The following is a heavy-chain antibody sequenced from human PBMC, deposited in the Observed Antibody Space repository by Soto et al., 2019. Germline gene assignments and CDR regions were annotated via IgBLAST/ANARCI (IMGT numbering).Heavy chain of an antibody. Sequence: EVQLVESGGGLVQPGGSLRLSCAASGFTFSSYEMNWVRLAPGKGLEWVSYISSSGSTTNYAEPVKGRFTISRDNAKNSLYLQRNGLRAGDTAVYYCATRSGGGGAFDIWGQGTMVTVSS. V-gene: IGHV3-48*03. J-gene: IGHJ3*02. CDR1: GFTFSSYE. D-gene: IGHD3-10*01. CDR2: ISSSGSTT. CDR3: ATRSGGGGAFDI.